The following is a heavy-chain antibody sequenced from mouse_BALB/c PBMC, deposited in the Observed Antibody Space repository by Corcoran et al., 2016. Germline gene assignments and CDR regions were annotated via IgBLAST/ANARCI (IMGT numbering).Heavy chain of an antibody. V-gene: IGHV14-3*02. D-gene: IGHD3-1*01. CDR2: FDPANGNT. CDR3: VRGRARAPYYFYY. CDR1: GFNIKDIY. J-gene: IGHJ2*01. Sequence: EVQLQQSGAELVNPGASVKLSSTASGFNIKDIYMNWVKQRPEQGLEWIGSFDPANGNTKYDPKFQGKATIPAATSSNTAYLQLSSLTSEDTAVYYCVRGRARAPYYFYYWVQGTTLTVSS.